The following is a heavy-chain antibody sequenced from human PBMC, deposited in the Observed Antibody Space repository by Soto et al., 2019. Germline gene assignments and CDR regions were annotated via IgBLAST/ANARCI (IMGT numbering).Heavy chain of an antibody. J-gene: IGHJ5*01. CDR3: ARRYSGYDYFFDS. CDR1: GYSFTNYW. D-gene: IGHD5-12*01. V-gene: IGHV5-51*01. Sequence: GESLKISCQGSGYSFTNYWIAWVRQVPGKGLEWMGVIYPGDSDTKYSPSFRAQVTISADKSISTAFLQWSSLTAADTAMYYCARRYSGYDYFFDSWGQGTLVTVSS. CDR2: IYPGDSDT.